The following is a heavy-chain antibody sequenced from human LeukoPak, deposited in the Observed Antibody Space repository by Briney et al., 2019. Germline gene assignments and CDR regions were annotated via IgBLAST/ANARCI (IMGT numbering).Heavy chain of an antibody. V-gene: IGHV3-23*01. Sequence: GGSLRLSCAASGFTFSSYGMSWVRQAPGKGLEWVSAISGSGGSTYYADSVKGRFTISRDNSKNTLYLQMNSLRAEDTAVYYCAKASLFGSKNWFDPWGQGTLVIVSS. J-gene: IGHJ5*02. CDR1: GFTFSSYG. D-gene: IGHD3-10*02. CDR3: AKASLFGSKNWFDP. CDR2: ISGSGGST.